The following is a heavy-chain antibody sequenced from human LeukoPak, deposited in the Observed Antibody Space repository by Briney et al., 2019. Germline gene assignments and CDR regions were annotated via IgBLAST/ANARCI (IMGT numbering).Heavy chain of an antibody. Sequence: GGSLRLSCAGSGFTFSTYWMSWVRQAPGKGLDWVANIKQDGTDKYYVDSVKGRFTISRDNAKNLLYLQMNSLRAEDTAVYYCAREKLDTRGYVDYWGQGTLVTVSS. CDR1: GFTFSTYW. D-gene: IGHD3-22*01. J-gene: IGHJ4*02. CDR2: IKQDGTDK. V-gene: IGHV3-7*01. CDR3: AREKLDTRGYVDY.